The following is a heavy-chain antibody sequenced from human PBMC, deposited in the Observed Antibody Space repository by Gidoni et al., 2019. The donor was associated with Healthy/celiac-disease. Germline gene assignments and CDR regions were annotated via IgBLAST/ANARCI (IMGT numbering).Heavy chain of an antibody. Sequence: EVQLLESGGGLVQPGGSLRLPRAASGFTFSSYAMSWVRQAPGKGLGWVSAISGSGGSTYYADSVKGRFTISRDNSKNTLYLQMNSLRAEDTAVYYCASPYNWNQLRDWGMDVWGQGTTVTVSS. V-gene: IGHV3-23*01. D-gene: IGHD1-20*01. CDR2: ISGSGGST. CDR3: ASPYNWNQLRDWGMDV. J-gene: IGHJ6*02. CDR1: GFTFSSYA.